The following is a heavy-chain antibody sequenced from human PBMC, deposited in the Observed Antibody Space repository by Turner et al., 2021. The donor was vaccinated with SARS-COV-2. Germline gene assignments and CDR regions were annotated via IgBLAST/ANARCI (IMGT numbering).Heavy chain of an antibody. V-gene: IGHV4-39*01. CDR2: IYYSGST. Sequence: QLQLQESGPGLVKPSETLSLTCTVSGGSIISSSYYWGWIRQPPGKGLEWIGSIYYSGSTYYNPSLKSRVTISVDTSKNQFSLKLSSVTAADTAVYYCAGEEVVFRASHTLYYYGMDVWGQGTTVTVSS. D-gene: IGHD3-22*01. CDR3: AGEEVVFRASHTLYYYGMDV. J-gene: IGHJ6*02. CDR1: GGSIISSSYY.